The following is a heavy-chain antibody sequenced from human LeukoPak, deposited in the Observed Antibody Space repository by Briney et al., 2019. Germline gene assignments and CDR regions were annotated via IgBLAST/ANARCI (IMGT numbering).Heavy chain of an antibody. V-gene: IGHV3-73*01. CDR1: GLTFSGSA. CDR3: TRQSPIYCGGDCYPFDY. D-gene: IGHD2-21*02. CDR2: IRSKANSYAT. Sequence: GGSLRLSCAASGLTFSGSAMHWVRQASGKGLEWVGRIRSKANSYATAYAASVKGRFTISRDDSKNTAYLQMTSLKTEDTAVYYCTRQSPIYCGGDCYPFDYWGQGTLVTVSS. J-gene: IGHJ4*02.